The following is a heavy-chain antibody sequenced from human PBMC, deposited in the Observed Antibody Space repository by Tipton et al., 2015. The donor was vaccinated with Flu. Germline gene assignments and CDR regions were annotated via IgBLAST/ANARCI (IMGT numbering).Heavy chain of an antibody. Sequence: TLSLTCAVHGGSFSGYYWSWIRQPPGKGLEWIGEINHSGSTNYNPSLKSRVTISVDTSKNQFSLKLTPVTAADTAVYYCARRDYSNYVSEPKNWFDPWGPGTLVTVSS. CDR2: INHSGST. J-gene: IGHJ5*02. D-gene: IGHD4-11*01. CDR1: GGSFSGYY. V-gene: IGHV4-34*01. CDR3: ARRDYSNYVSEPKNWFDP.